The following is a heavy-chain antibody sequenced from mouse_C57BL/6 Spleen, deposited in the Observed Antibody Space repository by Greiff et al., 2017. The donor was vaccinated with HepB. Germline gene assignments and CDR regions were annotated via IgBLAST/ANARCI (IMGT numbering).Heavy chain of an antibody. J-gene: IGHJ2*01. CDR3: AREGGLLLYFDY. CDR1: GYTFTDYN. D-gene: IGHD2-3*01. CDR2: INPNNGGT. V-gene: IGHV1-22*01. Sequence: EVQLQESGPELVKPGASVKMSCKASGYTFTDYNMHWVKQSHGKSLEWIGYINPNNGGTSYNQKFKGKATLTVNKSSSTAYMELRSLTSEDSAVYYCAREGGLLLYFDYWGQGTTLTVSS.